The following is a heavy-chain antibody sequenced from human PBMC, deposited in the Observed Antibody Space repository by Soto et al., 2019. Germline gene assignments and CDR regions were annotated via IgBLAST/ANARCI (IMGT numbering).Heavy chain of an antibody. Sequence: ASVKVSCKASGYTFTSYYMHWVRQAPGQGLEWMGIINPSGGSTSYAQKFQGRVTMTRDTSTSTVYMELSSLRSEDTAVYYCASGYCSGGSCYPRTAFDIWGQGTMVTVSS. CDR2: INPSGGST. J-gene: IGHJ3*02. CDR3: ASGYCSGGSCYPRTAFDI. CDR1: GYTFTSYY. V-gene: IGHV1-46*03. D-gene: IGHD2-15*01.